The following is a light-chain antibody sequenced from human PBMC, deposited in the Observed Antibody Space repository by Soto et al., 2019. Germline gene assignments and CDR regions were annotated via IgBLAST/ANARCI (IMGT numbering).Light chain of an antibody. V-gene: IGKV1-9*01. Sequence: DIQLIQSPSSLSASVGDRVTITFRASQGISNYLAWYQQKPGKAPKLLIYGASTRATGIPARFSGSGSGTEFTLTISSLQSEDFAVYYCQQYNNWLITFGQGTRLEIK. CDR2: GAS. CDR1: QGISNY. J-gene: IGKJ5*01. CDR3: QQYNNWLIT.